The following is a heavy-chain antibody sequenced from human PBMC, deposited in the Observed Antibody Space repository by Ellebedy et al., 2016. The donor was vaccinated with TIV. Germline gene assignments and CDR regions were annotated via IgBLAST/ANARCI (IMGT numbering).Heavy chain of an antibody. J-gene: IGHJ4*02. CDR2: IYSGGST. CDR1: GFTVSSNY. V-gene: IGHV3-53*01. Sequence: GESLKISXAASGFTVSSNYMSWVRQAPGKGLEWVSVIYSGGSTYYADSVKGRFTISRDNSKNTLYLQMNSLRAEDTAVYYCARDYHYDILTGLGYWGQGTLVTVSS. D-gene: IGHD3-9*01. CDR3: ARDYHYDILTGLGY.